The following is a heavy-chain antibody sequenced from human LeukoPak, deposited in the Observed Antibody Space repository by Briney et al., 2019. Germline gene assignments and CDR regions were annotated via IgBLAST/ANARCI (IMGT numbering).Heavy chain of an antibody. Sequence: GGSLRLSCAASGFTFSSYAMHWVRQAPGKGLEWVSAISGSGGSTYYADSVKGRFTISRDNSKNTLYLQMNSLRAEDTAVYYCAKDSGSYCSSTSCFLFDYWGQGTLVTVSS. CDR2: ISGSGGST. CDR3: AKDSGSYCSSTSCFLFDY. D-gene: IGHD2-2*01. J-gene: IGHJ4*02. V-gene: IGHV3-23*01. CDR1: GFTFSSYA.